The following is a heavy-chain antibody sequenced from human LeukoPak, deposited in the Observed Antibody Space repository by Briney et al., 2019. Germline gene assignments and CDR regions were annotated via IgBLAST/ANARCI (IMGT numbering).Heavy chain of an antibody. CDR1: GFTFSRHA. CDR3: VKDVGGSYAFDY. D-gene: IGHD1-26*01. J-gene: IGHJ4*02. Sequence: GGSLRLSCSVSGFTFSRHAMHWVRQAPGKGLEYVSGINDNGGRTHYGDSVKGRFSISRDNSKNTLHLQMSTLRAEDTALYYCVKDVGGSYAFDYWGQGILVTVAS. V-gene: IGHV3-64D*09. CDR2: INDNGGRT.